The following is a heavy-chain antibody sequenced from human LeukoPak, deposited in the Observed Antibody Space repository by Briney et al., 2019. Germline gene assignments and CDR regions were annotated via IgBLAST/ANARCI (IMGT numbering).Heavy chain of an antibody. CDR1: GDSISSSSYY. J-gene: IGHJ4*02. CDR3: ARYSSGWSD. Sequence: PSETLSLTCTVSGDSISSSSYYWGWIRQPPGKGLEWIGSIYYSGSTYYNPSLKSRVTISVDTSKNQFSLKLSSVTAADTAVYYCARYSSGWSDWGQGTLVTVSS. V-gene: IGHV4-39*01. D-gene: IGHD6-19*01. CDR2: IYYSGST.